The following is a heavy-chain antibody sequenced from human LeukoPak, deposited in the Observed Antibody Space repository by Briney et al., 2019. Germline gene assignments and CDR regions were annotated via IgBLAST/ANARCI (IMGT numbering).Heavy chain of an antibody. CDR3: ARGFATVVTPNAFDI. D-gene: IGHD4-23*01. V-gene: IGHV4-39*01. CDR2: IYYSGST. Sequence: SKTLSLTCTVSGGSISSSNYYWGWIRQPPGKGLEWIGSIYYSGSTYYNPSLKSRVTISVDTSKRQFSLKLSSVTAADTAVYYCARGFATVVTPNAFDIWGQGTMVTVSS. J-gene: IGHJ3*02. CDR1: GGSISSSNYY.